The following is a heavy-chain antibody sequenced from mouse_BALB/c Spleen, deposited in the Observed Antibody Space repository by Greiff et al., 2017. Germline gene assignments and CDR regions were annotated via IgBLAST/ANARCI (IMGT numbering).Heavy chain of an antibody. CDR3: ASNDYDGTSYAMDY. D-gene: IGHD2-4*01. J-gene: IGHJ4*01. CDR2: IDPENGNT. CDR1: GYTFTSYY. Sequence: VQLQQSGAELVKPGASVKLSCKASGYTFTSYYMYWVKQRPEQGLEWIGWIDPENGNTIYDPKFQGKASITADTSSNTAYLQLSSLTSEDTAVYYCASNDYDGTSYAMDYWGQGTSVTVSS. V-gene: IGHV14-1*02.